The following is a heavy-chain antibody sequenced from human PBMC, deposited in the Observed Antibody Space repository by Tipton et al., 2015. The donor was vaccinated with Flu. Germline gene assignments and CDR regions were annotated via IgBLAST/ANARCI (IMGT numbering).Heavy chain of an antibody. CDR3: ARAPPARGRRLNAFDI. J-gene: IGHJ3*02. CDR1: GGSISSSSYY. Sequence: GLVKPSETLSLTCTVSGGSISSSSYYWGWIRQPPGKGLEWIGSIYYSGSTYYNPSLKSRVTISVDTSKNQFSLKLSSVTAADTAVYYCARAPPARGRRLNAFDIWGQGTMVTVSS. CDR2: IYYSGST. V-gene: IGHV4-39*07. D-gene: IGHD3-16*01.